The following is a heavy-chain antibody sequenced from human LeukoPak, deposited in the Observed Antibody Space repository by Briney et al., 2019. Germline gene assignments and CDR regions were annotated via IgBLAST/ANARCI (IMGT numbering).Heavy chain of an antibody. Sequence: GGTLRLSCAASGFTFSSYGMSWVRQAPGKGLEWGSAISGSGGSTYYADSVKGRFTISRDNAKNSLYLQMNRLRDEETAVYYSARDNCSGCRYFDPWGQGTLVTVSS. CDR1: GFTFSSYG. J-gene: IGHJ4*02. V-gene: IGHV3-23*01. CDR3: ARDNCSGCRYFDP. CDR2: ISGSGGST. D-gene: IGHD2-15*01.